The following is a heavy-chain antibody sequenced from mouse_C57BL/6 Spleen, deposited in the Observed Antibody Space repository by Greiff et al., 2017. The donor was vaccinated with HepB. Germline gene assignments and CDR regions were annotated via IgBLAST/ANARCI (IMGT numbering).Heavy chain of an antibody. CDR1: GYTFTDYN. D-gene: IGHD4-1*01. CDR3: ARGTGRGYFDV. V-gene: IGHV1-18*01. CDR2: INPNNGGT. J-gene: IGHJ1*03. Sequence: VQLQQSGPELVKPGASVKIPCKASGYTFTDYNMDWVKQSHGKSLEWIGDINPNNGGTIYNQKFKGKATLTVDKSSSTAYMELRSLTSEDTAVYYCARGTGRGYFDVWGTGTTVTVSS.